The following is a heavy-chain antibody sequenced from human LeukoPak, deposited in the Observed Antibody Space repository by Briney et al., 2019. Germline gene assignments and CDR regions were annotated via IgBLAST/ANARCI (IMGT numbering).Heavy chain of an antibody. D-gene: IGHD3-22*01. J-gene: IGHJ4*02. V-gene: IGHV4-38-2*01. CDR3: ARAVYYDSSGYYHNFDY. CDR2: IYHSGST. Sequence: SETLSLTCAVSGYSISSGYYWGWIRQPPGKGLEWIGSIYHSGSTYYNPSLKSRVTISVDTSKNQFSLKLSSVTAADTAVYCCARAVYYDSSGYYHNFDYWGQGTLVTVSS. CDR1: GYSISSGYY.